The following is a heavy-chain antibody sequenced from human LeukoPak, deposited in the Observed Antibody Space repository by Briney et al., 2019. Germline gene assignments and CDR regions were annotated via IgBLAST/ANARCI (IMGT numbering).Heavy chain of an antibody. CDR3: ARRRPTMIVVVITRKGGFDP. J-gene: IGHJ5*02. V-gene: IGHV4-34*01. CDR2: INHSGST. D-gene: IGHD3-22*01. CDR1: GGSFSGYY. Sequence: SETLSLTCAVYGGSFSGYYWSWIRQPPGKGLEWIGEINHSGSTTYNPSLKSRVTISVDTSKNQFSLRLSSVTAADPAVYYCARRRPTMIVVVITRKGGFDPWGQGTLVTVSS.